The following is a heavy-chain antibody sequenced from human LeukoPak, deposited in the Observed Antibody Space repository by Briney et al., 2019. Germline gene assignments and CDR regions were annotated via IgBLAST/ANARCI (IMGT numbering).Heavy chain of an antibody. J-gene: IGHJ6*03. CDR3: ARVRPGHCSGGSCYRAPYYYYYMDV. D-gene: IGHD2-15*01. V-gene: IGHV4-34*01. CDR2: INHSGST. Sequence: PSETLSLTCAVYGGSFSGYSWSWIRQPPGKGLEWIGEINHSGSTNYNPSLKSRVTISVDTSKNQFSLKLSSVTAADTAVYYCARVRPGHCSGGSCYRAPYYYYYMDVWGKGTTVTVSS. CDR1: GGSFSGYS.